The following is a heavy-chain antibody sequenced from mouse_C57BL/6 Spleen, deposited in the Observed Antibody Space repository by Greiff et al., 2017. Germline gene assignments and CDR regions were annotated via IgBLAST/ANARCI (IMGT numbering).Heavy chain of an antibody. CDR2: ISSGGSYT. Sequence: EVQLQESGGDLVKPGGSLKLSCAASGFTFSSYGMSWVRQTPDKRLEWVATISSGGSYTYYPDSVKGRFTISRDNAKNTLYLQMSSLKSEDTAMYYCASGPYYRNYFDYWGQGTTLTVSS. J-gene: IGHJ2*01. D-gene: IGHD2-10*01. CDR3: ASGPYYRNYFDY. CDR1: GFTFSSYG. V-gene: IGHV5-6*01.